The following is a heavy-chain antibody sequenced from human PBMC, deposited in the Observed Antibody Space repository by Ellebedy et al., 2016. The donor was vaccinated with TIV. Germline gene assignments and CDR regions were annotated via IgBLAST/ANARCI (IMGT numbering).Heavy chain of an antibody. D-gene: IGHD4-17*01. CDR1: GGSISSYY. V-gene: IGHV4-59*01. Sequence: GSLRLSCTVSGGSISSYYWSWNRQPPGKGLEWIGYISYSGSTNYNPSLKSRVTISVDTSKNQFSLKLSSVTAADTAVYYCARVRRTGTSDDAFDIWGQGTMVTVSS. CDR3: ARVRRTGTSDDAFDI. J-gene: IGHJ3*02. CDR2: ISYSGST.